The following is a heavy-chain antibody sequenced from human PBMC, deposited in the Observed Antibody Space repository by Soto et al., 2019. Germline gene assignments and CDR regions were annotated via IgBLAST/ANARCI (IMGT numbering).Heavy chain of an antibody. CDR3: ARGDTAMAPTDY. V-gene: IGHV4-59*12. D-gene: IGHD5-18*01. CDR2: IYYSGST. J-gene: IGHJ4*02. CDR1: GASISSYY. Sequence: SETLSLTCTVSGASISSYYWTWIRQPPGKGLEWIGYIYYSGSTYYNPSLKSRVTISVDTSKNQFSLKLSSVTAADTAVYYCARGDTAMAPTDYWGQGTLVTVSS.